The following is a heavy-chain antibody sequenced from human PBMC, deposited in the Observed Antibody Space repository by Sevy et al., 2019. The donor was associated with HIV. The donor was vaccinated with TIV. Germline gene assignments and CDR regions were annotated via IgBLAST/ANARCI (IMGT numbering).Heavy chain of an antibody. Sequence: AGSLRLSCAASGFTFSKDWMGWVPQAPGKALEWVANIKQDAGQKYYVDSVKGRFTISRDNAKNSLYLQMNSLRAEDTAVYFCASDDGNYYFHYWGQGTLVTVSS. CDR2: IKQDAGQK. D-gene: IGHD1-7*01. V-gene: IGHV3-7*01. J-gene: IGHJ4*02. CDR3: ASDDGNYYFHY. CDR1: GFTFSKDW.